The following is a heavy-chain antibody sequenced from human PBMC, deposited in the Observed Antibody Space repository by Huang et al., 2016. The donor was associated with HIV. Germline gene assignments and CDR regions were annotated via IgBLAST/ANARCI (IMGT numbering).Heavy chain of an antibody. J-gene: IGHJ3*02. CDR3: ARDSPLLGVVIVVVPTAPNAFDI. Sequence: QVQLVQSGVEVKKPGASVKVSCKASGYTFTSYGISWVRQAPGQGLVWMGWISAYNGVTNHAQNVQGRVTMTTDTSTSTAYMELRSLRSDDTAVYYCARDSPLLGVVIVVVPTAPNAFDIWGQGTMVTVSS. D-gene: IGHD2-2*01. V-gene: IGHV1-18*01. CDR2: ISAYNGVT. CDR1: GYTFTSYG.